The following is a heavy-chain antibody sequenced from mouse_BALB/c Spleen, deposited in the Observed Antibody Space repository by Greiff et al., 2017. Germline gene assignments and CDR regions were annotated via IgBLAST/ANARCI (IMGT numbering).Heavy chain of an antibody. CDR3: ATMVARLYYYAMDY. Sequence: EVQLVESGPSLLKPSQTLSLTCSVTGYSITSCYWNWIRKFPGNKLEYMGYISYSGIPYYNPSLKSRISITRDTSNNHYYLQLNSVTTEDTATYYCATMVARLYYYAMDYWGQGTSVTVST. J-gene: IGHJ4*01. D-gene: IGHD2-1*01. V-gene: IGHV3-8*02. CDR1: GYSITSCY. CDR2: ISYSGIP.